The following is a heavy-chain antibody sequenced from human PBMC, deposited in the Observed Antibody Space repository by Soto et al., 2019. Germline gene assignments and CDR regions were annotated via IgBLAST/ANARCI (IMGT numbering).Heavy chain of an antibody. CDR3: ARDYGDYSFFFDY. J-gene: IGHJ4*02. CDR1: GGSITTYQ. CDR2: CYSGFT. Sequence: QVQLQESGPGLVKPSETLSLTCTVSGGSITTYQWSWIRQPPGKGLEWLGCYSGFTNYNPSLESRTTISVDHSKNQFFLTLRSVTAADTAVYYCARDYGDYSFFFDYWGQGALVTVSS. D-gene: IGHD4-17*01. V-gene: IGHV4-59*01.